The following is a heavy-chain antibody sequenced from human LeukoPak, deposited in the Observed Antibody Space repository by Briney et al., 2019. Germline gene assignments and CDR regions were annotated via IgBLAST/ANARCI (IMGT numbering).Heavy chain of an antibody. D-gene: IGHD3-9*01. CDR3: ARGRRRGILTGYYSGMPFDY. J-gene: IGHJ4*02. CDR2: IYPGDSDT. V-gene: IGHV5-51*01. Sequence: GESLKISCKGSGYSFTSYWIGWVRQMPGKGLEWMGIIYPGDSDTRYSPSFQGQVTISADKSISTAYLQWSSLEASDTAMYYCARGRRRGILTGYYSGMPFDYWGQGTLVTVSS. CDR1: GYSFTSYW.